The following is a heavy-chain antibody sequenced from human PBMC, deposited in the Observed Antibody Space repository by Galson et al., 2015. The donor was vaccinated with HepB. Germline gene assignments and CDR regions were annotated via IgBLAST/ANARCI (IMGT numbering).Heavy chain of an antibody. J-gene: IGHJ4*02. CDR1: GDSVSNQNTA. CDR2: TYYRSKWYN. V-gene: IGHV6-1*01. Sequence: CAISGDSVSNQNTARNWIRQSPLRGLEWLGRTYYRSKWYNNYSVSVKSRITINPDTSKNQFSLQLNSVTPEDTAVYYCAALGPPLDYWGQGILVTVSS. CDR3: AALGPPLDY.